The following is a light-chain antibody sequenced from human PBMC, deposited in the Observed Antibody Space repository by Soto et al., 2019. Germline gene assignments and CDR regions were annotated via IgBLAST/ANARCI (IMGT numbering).Light chain of an antibody. CDR3: QQYYSTPFP. V-gene: IGKV4-1*01. Sequence: DIVMTQSPDSLAVSLGERATINCKSSQSVLYSSNNKNYLAWYQQKPGQPPKLLIYWASNRESGVPDRFSGSGSGTDFTRTISSLQAEDVALYYCQQYYSTPFPFGPGTKVDIK. CDR2: WAS. CDR1: QSVLYSSNNKNY. J-gene: IGKJ3*01.